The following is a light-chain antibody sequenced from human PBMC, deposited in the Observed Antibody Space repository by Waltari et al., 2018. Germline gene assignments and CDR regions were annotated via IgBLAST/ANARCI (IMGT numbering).Light chain of an antibody. CDR3: SSYTSSSTSYV. J-gene: IGLJ1*01. V-gene: IGLV2-14*01. CDR2: EVS. Sequence: QSALTQSASVSGSPGQSITISCTGTSSDVGGYNYVSWYQQHPGKAPKLMIYEVSNRPSGVSNRVSGSKSGNTASLTISGLQAEDEADYYCSSYTSSSTSYVFGTGTKVTVL. CDR1: SSDVGGYNY.